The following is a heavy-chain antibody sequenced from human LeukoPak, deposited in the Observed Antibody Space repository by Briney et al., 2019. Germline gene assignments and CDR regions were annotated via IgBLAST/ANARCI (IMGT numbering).Heavy chain of an antibody. J-gene: IGHJ3*02. CDR2: IYYSGST. CDR1: GVSISSYE. Sequence: PSETLTLTCTVSGVSISSYEWSWIRQPPGKGLEWVGYIYYSGSTIYNPSLKSRVTIIVDTSKIQFSLKLSSVTAADTAVYYCARDRGVGATRAFDIWGQGTMVSVSS. V-gene: IGHV4-59*01. D-gene: IGHD1-26*01. CDR3: ARDRGVGATRAFDI.